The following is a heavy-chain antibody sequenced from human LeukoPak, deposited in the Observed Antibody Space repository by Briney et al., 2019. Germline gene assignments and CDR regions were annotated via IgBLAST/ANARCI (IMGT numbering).Heavy chain of an antibody. CDR3: ARVIAAVTSKGVLHY. CDR2: IDPNSGDT. Sequence: XCKASGYTFTGYYMHWVRQAPGQGLEWIGRIDPNSGDTNFAQKFQGRVTMTRDTSITTAYMELSRLRSDDTAVYYCARVIAAVTSKGVLHYWGQGTLVTVSS. CDR1: GYTFTGYY. J-gene: IGHJ4*02. V-gene: IGHV1-2*06. D-gene: IGHD6-19*01.